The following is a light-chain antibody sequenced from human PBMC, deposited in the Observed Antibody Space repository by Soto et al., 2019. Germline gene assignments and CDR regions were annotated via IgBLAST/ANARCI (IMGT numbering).Light chain of an antibody. J-gene: IGLJ1*01. V-gene: IGLV1-44*01. CDR3: ATWDESRNGYV. CDR2: DND. CDR1: SSNIGSNT. Sequence: QSVLTQPPSASGTPGQRVTISASGSSSNIGSNTVSWYQQLPGTAPKLLIYDNDERPSGVPARFSGSKSGTSASLAISGLQSEDEGDYYCATWDESRNGYVFGTGTKVTX.